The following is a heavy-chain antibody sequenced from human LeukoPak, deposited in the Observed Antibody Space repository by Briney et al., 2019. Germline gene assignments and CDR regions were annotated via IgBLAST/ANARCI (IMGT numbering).Heavy chain of an antibody. V-gene: IGHV4-39*07. D-gene: IGHD2-21*01. Sequence: SETLSLTCTVSGGSISSSSYYWGWIRQPPGKGLEWIGSIYYSGSTYYNPSLKSRVTISVDTSKNQFSLKLSSVTAADTAVYYCARGFPNHMDVWGKGTTVTVSS. CDR2: IYYSGST. CDR1: GGSISSSSYY. J-gene: IGHJ6*03. CDR3: ARGFPNHMDV.